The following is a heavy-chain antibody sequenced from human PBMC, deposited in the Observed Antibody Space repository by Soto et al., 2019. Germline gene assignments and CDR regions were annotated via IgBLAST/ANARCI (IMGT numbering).Heavy chain of an antibody. CDR1: GFTFSRYA. CDR2: ISVSGDNT. D-gene: IGHD3-10*01. J-gene: IGHJ6*02. CDR3: AKDGKMRTKVWFPAGYGMDV. Sequence: GGSLRLSCAASGFTFSRYAMNWVRQAPGRGLQWISGISVSGDNTSYVESVRGRFTVYRDNSKNTLYLQMNNPRAEDTALYYCAKDGKMRTKVWFPAGYGMDVWGQGTTVTVSS. V-gene: IGHV3-23*01.